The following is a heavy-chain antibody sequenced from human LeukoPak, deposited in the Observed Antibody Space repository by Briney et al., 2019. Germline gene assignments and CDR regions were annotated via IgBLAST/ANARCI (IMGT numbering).Heavy chain of an antibody. CDR2: IYYSEST. V-gene: IGHV4-59*01. J-gene: IGHJ5*02. CDR1: GGSISSYY. Sequence: SETLSLTCTVSGGSISSYYWSWIRQPPGKRLEWIGYIYYSESTNYNPSLKSRVTISVDTSKNQCSLKLSSVTAADTAVYYCARGSGSYGVVDWFDPWGQGTLVTVSS. D-gene: IGHD3-10*01. CDR3: ARGSGSYGVVDWFDP.